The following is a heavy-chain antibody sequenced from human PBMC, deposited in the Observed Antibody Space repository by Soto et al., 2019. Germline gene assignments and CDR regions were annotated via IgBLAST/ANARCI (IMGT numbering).Heavy chain of an antibody. Sequence: SGPTLVNPRQTLTLTCTFSGFSLSTPGMCVSWIRQPPGKALEWLAVIDWDDDKYYSTSLKTRLSISMDTSKNQVVLEMTNVAPVDTATYYCAHIRGAGAYYYYPMDVWGQGTTVTVSS. CDR2: IDWDDDK. CDR1: GFSLSTPGMC. D-gene: IGHD3-10*01. V-gene: IGHV2-70*12. J-gene: IGHJ6*02. CDR3: AHIRGAGAYYYYPMDV.